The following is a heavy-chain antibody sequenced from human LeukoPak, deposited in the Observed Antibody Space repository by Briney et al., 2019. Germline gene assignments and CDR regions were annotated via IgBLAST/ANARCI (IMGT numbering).Heavy chain of an antibody. V-gene: IGHV1-69*06. CDR2: IIPIYASS. CDR3: ATRAADVPTRPAYYYYYMDV. J-gene: IGHJ6*03. CDR1: GGTFSSYG. D-gene: IGHD6-6*01. Sequence: ASVKVPCKASGGTFSSYGVAWVRQAPGQGLEWMGGIIPIYASSNYARKFQGRVTITADKSTSSAYMELSSLRSEDTAVYYCATRAADVPTRPAYYYYYMDVWGKGTTVTVSS.